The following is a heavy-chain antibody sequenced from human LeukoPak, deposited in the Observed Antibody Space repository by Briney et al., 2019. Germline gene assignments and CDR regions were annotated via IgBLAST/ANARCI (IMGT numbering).Heavy chain of an antibody. CDR1: GGTFSSYA. CDR3: ARGRVVAATLDYYYYGMDV. J-gene: IGHJ6*02. Sequence: SVKVSCKASGGTFSSYAISWVRQAPGQGLEWMRRIIPILGIANYAQKFQGRVTITADKSTSTAYMELSSLRSEDTAVYYCARGRVVAATLDYYYYGMDVWGQGTTVTVSS. V-gene: IGHV1-69*04. D-gene: IGHD2-15*01. CDR2: IIPILGIA.